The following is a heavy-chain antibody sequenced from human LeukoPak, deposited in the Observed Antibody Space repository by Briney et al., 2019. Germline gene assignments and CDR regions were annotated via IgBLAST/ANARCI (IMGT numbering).Heavy chain of an antibody. CDR3: ARHSSSWSHFDY. CDR2: IYYSGST. CDR1: GGSISSYY. V-gene: IGHV4-59*08. D-gene: IGHD6-13*01. J-gene: IGHJ4*02. Sequence: SETLSLTRTVSGGSISSYYWSWIRQPPGKGLEWIGYIYYSGSTNYNPSLKSRVTISVDTSKNQFSLKLSSVTAADTAVYYCARHSSSWSHFDYWGQGTLVTVSS.